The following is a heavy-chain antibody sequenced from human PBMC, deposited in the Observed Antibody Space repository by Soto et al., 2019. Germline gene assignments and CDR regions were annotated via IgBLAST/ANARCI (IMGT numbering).Heavy chain of an antibody. CDR2: ISGTSDYI. D-gene: IGHD2-15*01. J-gene: IGHJ6*02. CDR1: GFTVSSYS. CDR3: ARDHRYCSGSSCRPYYYYYGMDV. Sequence: GGSLRLSCAASGFTVSSYSMDWVRQAPGRGLEWVAAISGTSDYIYYADSVKGRFTISRDNAKTSLYIQMNSLRAEDTAVYYCARDHRYCSGSSCRPYYYYYGMDVWGQGTTVTVSS. V-gene: IGHV3-21*01.